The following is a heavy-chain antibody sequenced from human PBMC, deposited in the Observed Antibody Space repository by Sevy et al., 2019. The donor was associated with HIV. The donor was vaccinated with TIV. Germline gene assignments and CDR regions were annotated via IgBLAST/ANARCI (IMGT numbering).Heavy chain of an antibody. CDR3: ARFPPQRAFDI. J-gene: IGHJ3*02. Sequence: GGSLRLSCAASGFTFSSYGMHWVRQAPGKGLEWVAVIWYDGSNTYYADSVKGRFTISRDNSKNTLYLQMNSLRADDTAVFYCARFPPQRAFDIWGQGTTVTVSS. CDR1: GFTFSSYG. V-gene: IGHV3-30*19. CDR2: IWYDGSNT.